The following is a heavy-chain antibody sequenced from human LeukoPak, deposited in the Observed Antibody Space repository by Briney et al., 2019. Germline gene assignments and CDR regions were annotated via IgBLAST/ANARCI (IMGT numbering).Heavy chain of an antibody. J-gene: IGHJ4*02. V-gene: IGHV1-69*04. Sequence: ASVKVSCKASGGTFSSYAISWVRQAPGQGLEWMGRIIPILGIANYAQKFQGRVTITADKSTSTAYMELSSLRSEDTAVYYCARDFGYCSGGSCYFDYWGQGTLVTVLS. D-gene: IGHD2-15*01. CDR3: ARDFGYCSGGSCYFDY. CDR2: IIPILGIA. CDR1: GGTFSSYA.